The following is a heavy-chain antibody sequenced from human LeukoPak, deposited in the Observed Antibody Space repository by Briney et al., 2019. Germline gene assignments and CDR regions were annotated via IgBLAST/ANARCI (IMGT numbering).Heavy chain of an antibody. Sequence: PGGSLRLSCAASGFTFSSYAMSWVRQAPGKGLEWVSAISGSGGSTYYADSVKGRFTLSRDNFKNTMYLQMNSLRAEDTAVYYCAKSGGSYYYYYMDVWGKGTTVTVSS. D-gene: IGHD3-10*01. J-gene: IGHJ6*03. CDR3: AKSGGSYYYYYMDV. CDR2: ISGSGGST. CDR1: GFTFSSYA. V-gene: IGHV3-23*01.